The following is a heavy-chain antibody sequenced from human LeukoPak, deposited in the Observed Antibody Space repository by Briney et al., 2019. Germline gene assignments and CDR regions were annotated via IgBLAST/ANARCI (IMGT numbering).Heavy chain of an antibody. J-gene: IGHJ5*02. Sequence: SETLSLTCTVSGGSISRYYWSWIRQPAGKGLEWIGRIYSSGTTNYNPSLKSRVIMSVDTSKNQFSLNLRSVTAADTAVYYCAREFVGSSPTAWGQGTQVTVSS. D-gene: IGHD2-15*01. CDR1: GGSISRYY. CDR2: IYSSGTT. CDR3: AREFVGSSPTA. V-gene: IGHV4-4*07.